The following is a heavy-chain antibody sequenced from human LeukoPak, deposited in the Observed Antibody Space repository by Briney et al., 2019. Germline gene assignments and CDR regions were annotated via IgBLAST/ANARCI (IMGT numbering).Heavy chain of an antibody. CDR1: GFTFSSYS. J-gene: IGHJ4*02. V-gene: IGHV3-21*01. CDR3: ARRYSGYELGGY. Sequence: GGSLRLSCAASGFTFSSYSMSWVRQAPGKGLEWVSSIIIISNYVYYAASVKGRFTITRDNAENSLYLQMNSMRAEDTAVYYCARRYSGYELGGYWGQGTLVTVSS. D-gene: IGHD5-12*01. CDR2: IIIISNYV.